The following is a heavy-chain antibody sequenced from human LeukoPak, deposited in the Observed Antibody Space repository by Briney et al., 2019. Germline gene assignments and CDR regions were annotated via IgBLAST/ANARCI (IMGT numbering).Heavy chain of an antibody. CDR3: ARGYTTDYYYMGV. CDR2: IYYSGST. V-gene: IGHV4-59*01. Sequence: PSETLSLTCTVSGGSISSYYWSWLRQPPGKGLEWIGYIYYSGSTNYNPSLKSRVTISVDTSKNQFSLKLSSVTAADTAVYYCARGYTTDYYYMGVWGKGTTVTVSS. D-gene: IGHD1-14*01. CDR1: GGSISSYY. J-gene: IGHJ6*03.